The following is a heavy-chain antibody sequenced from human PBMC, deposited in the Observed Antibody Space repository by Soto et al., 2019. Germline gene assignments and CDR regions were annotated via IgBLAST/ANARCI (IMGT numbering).Heavy chain of an antibody. CDR2: ISSSSSTI. J-gene: IGHJ4*02. CDR1: GFTFSSYS. Sequence: GGSLRLSCAASGFTFSSYSMNWVRQAPGKGLEWVSYISSSSSTIYYADSVKGRFTISRDNAKNSLYLQMNSLRDGDTAVYYCARDRSSSGWYIDYWGQGTLVTV. V-gene: IGHV3-48*02. CDR3: ARDRSSSGWYIDY. D-gene: IGHD6-19*01.